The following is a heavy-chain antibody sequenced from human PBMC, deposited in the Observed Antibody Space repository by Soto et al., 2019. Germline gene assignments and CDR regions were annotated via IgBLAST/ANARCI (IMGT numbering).Heavy chain of an antibody. D-gene: IGHD1-20*01. CDR2: ISASSSSI. CDR1: GFNFITFS. V-gene: IGHV3-21*01. CDR3: VRAAYNRDAFEI. J-gene: IGHJ3*02. Sequence: DVQLVESGGGLVKPGGSLRLSCAAAGFNFITFSMNWVRQSPGKGLEWVSSISASSSSIYYAESVKGRFTVSRDNAKNSLYLQMNSLTAEDTALYYWVRAAYNRDAFEIWGQGTTVTVSS.